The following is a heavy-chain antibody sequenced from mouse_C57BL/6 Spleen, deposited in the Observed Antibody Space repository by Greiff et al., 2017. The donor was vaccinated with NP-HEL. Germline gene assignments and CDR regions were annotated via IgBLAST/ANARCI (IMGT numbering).Heavy chain of an antibody. CDR3: ARRLDYGSSYVRYFDV. Sequence: VQLQQSGAELVKPGASVKLSCKASGYTFTSYWMQWVKQRPGQGLEWIGEIDPSDSYTNYNQKFKGKATLTVDTSSSTAYMQLSSLTSEDSAVYYCARRLDYGSSYVRYFDVWGTGTTVTVSS. J-gene: IGHJ1*03. V-gene: IGHV1-50*01. D-gene: IGHD1-1*01. CDR1: GYTFTSYW. CDR2: IDPSDSYT.